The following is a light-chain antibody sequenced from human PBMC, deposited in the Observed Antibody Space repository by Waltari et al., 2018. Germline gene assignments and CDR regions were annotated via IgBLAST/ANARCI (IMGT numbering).Light chain of an antibody. CDR3: SSFTSRRTLV. Sequence: QSALTQPASVSGSPGQSITISCTGTSRAVDAYNYVSWYQQHPGKVPKVLIYDVNKRPSGVSNRFSGSKSGNTASLTISGLQSEDEADYYCSSFTSRRTLVFGGGTKLTVL. CDR2: DVN. J-gene: IGLJ2*01. V-gene: IGLV2-14*01. CDR1: SRAVDAYNY.